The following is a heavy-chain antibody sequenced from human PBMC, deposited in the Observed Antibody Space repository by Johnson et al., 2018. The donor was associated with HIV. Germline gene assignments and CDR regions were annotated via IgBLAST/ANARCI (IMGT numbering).Heavy chain of an antibody. CDR2: ISYDGSNK. CDR1: GFTFSSYA. D-gene: IGHD3-22*01. J-gene: IGHJ3*02. CDR3: ARDSKARFPTITMIDAFDI. V-gene: IGHV3-30*04. Sequence: QVQLVESGGGVVQPGRSLRLSCAASGFTFSSYAMHWVRQAPGEGLEWVAVISYDGSNKYYADSVKGRFTISRDNSKNTLYLQMNSLRAEDTAVYYCARDSKARFPTITMIDAFDIWGQGTMVTVSS.